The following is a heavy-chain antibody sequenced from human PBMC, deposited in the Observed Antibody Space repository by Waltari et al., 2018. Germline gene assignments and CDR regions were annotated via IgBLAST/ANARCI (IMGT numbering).Heavy chain of an antibody. V-gene: IGHV1-69*08. CDR2: IISIAGTA. Sequence: QVQLVQSGAEVKKPGSSVKVSCKASGGTFSSYAISWVRQAPGQGLEWMGSIISIAGTANYAQTCQGRYTITAEKSTSTSYMELSSLRSEDTAVYYCATGWEPWKYGMDVRVQGTTVTVSS. J-gene: IGHJ6*02. CDR1: GGTFSSYA. CDR3: ATGWEPWKYGMDV. D-gene: IGHD1-26*01.